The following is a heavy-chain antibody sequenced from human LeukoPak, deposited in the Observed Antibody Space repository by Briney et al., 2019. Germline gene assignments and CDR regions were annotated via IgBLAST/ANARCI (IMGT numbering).Heavy chain of an antibody. Sequence: GGSLRLSCAASGFTFNTYWMHWVRQAPGKGLVWVSHINPDGSQTNYADSVTGRFTISRDNAKNTLYLQMNSLRAEDTAVYYCARDPVRRDSYWGQGTLVTVSS. D-gene: IGHD3-10*01. J-gene: IGHJ4*02. CDR3: ARDPVRRDSY. V-gene: IGHV3-74*01. CDR1: GFTFNTYW. CDR2: INPDGSQT.